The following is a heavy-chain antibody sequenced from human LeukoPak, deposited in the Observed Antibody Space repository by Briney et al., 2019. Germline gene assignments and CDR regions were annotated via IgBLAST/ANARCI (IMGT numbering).Heavy chain of an antibody. CDR3: ASPSGDCGGDCVDAFDI. V-gene: IGHV3-21*01. CDR2: ISSSSSYI. CDR1: GFTFSSYS. J-gene: IGHJ3*02. Sequence: GGSLRLSCAASGFTFSSYSMNWVRQAPGKGLEWVSSISSSSSYIYYADSVKGRFTISRDNAKNSLYLQMNSLRGEDTAVYYCASPSGDCGGDCVDAFDIWGQGTMVTVSS. D-gene: IGHD2-21*02.